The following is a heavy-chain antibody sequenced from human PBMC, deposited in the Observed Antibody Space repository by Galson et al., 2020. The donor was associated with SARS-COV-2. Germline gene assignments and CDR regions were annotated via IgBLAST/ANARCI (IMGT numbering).Heavy chain of an antibody. CDR3: ARQSPLGLVRDP. D-gene: IGHD6-19*01. Sequence: SETLSLTCAVYGGSFSGYYWSWIRQPPGKGLEWIGEINHSGSTNYNPSLKSRVTISVDTSKNQFSLKLSSVTAADTAVYYCARQSPLGLVRDPWGQGTLVTVSS. CDR2: INHSGST. J-gene: IGHJ5*02. CDR1: GGSFSGYY. V-gene: IGHV4-34*01.